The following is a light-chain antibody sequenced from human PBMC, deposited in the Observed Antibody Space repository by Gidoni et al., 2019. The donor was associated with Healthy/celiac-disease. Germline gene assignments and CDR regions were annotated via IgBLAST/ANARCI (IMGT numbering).Light chain of an antibody. CDR3: QQYGSSPWT. CDR2: GAS. CDR1: QSVSSSY. V-gene: IGKV3-20*01. Sequence: EIVFTQSPGTLSLSPGERATLSCRASQSVSSSYLAWYQQKPGQAPRLLIYGASSRATGIPDRVSGSGSGTDFTLTISRLEPEDFAVYYCQQYGSSPWTFGQGTKVEIK. J-gene: IGKJ1*01.